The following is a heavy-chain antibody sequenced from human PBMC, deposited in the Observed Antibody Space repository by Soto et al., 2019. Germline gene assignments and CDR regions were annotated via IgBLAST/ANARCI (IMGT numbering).Heavy chain of an antibody. J-gene: IGHJ4*02. CDR1: GFTLSSYA. Sequence: QVQVVESGGGVMEPGRSRRLSGAASGFTLSSYAMHWVREAPGKGLEWLAVISYDGSRTHYAGSMEGRFTISRDTSKNTLYLQMNSLRPEDTAVYFCGREQNSGYYRTADYWGQGTLVTVSS. V-gene: IGHV3-30-3*01. CDR2: ISYDGSRT. CDR3: GREQNSGYYRTADY. D-gene: IGHD3-22*01.